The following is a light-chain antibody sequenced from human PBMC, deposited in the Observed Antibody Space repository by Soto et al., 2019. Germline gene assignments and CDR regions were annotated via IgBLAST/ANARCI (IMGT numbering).Light chain of an antibody. CDR3: QQYSNWPLT. CDR2: GAS. Sequence: EIVMTQSPVTLSVSPGERAPLYCRASQSVTNSYLAWYQQKPGQAPRVIIFGASTRAAGIPARFSGSWSGTECTLTTSSLQSEDVAVYYCQQYSNWPLTFGGGTKVDIK. J-gene: IGKJ4*01. CDR1: QSVTNSY. V-gene: IGKV3-15*01.